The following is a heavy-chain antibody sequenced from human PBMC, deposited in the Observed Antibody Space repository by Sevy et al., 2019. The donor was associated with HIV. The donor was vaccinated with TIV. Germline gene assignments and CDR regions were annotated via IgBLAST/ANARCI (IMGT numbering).Heavy chain of an antibody. D-gene: IGHD6-13*01. V-gene: IGHV3-7*01. Sequence: GGSLRLSCAASGFTFSAYWMHWVRQAQGKGLEWVANINQGGSEKYYVDSVKGRFTISRDNAKNSLFLQMNSLRAEDTAVYYCARALAAAASSWGQGALVTVSS. CDR3: ARALAAAASS. CDR1: GFTFSAYW. CDR2: INQGGSEK. J-gene: IGHJ5*02.